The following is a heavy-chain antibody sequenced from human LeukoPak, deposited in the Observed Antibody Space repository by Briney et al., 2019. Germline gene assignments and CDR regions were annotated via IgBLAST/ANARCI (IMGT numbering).Heavy chain of an antibody. J-gene: IGHJ4*02. CDR2: INHSGST. D-gene: IGHD1-26*01. CDR1: GGSFSGYY. V-gene: IGHV4-34*01. CDR3: ARGRVGATVISK. Sequence: SETLSLTCAVYGGSFSGYYWSWTRQPPGKGLEWIGEINHSGSTNYNPSLKSRVTISVDTSKNQFSLKLSSVTAADTAVYYCARGRVGATVISKWGQGTLVTVSS.